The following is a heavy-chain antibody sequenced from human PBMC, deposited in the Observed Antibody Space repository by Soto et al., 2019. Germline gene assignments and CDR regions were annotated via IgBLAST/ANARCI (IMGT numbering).Heavy chain of an antibody. J-gene: IGHJ4*02. CDR1: GLPFISYA. Sequence: PGGSLLLSWAASGLPFISYAMRWGRQAPGQGLEGVSSISGSGGGTYYADSVKGRFTFSRDHSKNTLYLHMKSLSAADTAVSYGARVGSARLVPGDEWGQG. D-gene: IGHD6-6*01. CDR3: ARVGSARLVPGDE. V-gene: IGHV3-23*01. CDR2: ISGSGGGT.